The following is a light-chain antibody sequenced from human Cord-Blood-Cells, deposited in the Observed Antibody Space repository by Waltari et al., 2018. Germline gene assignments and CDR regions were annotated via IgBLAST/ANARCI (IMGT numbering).Light chain of an antibody. J-gene: IGKJ2*01. V-gene: IGKV1-33*01. Sequence: DIQMTQSPSSLSASVGDRVTITCQASQDISNYLNWYQQKPGKAPKLLIYVASNLETGVLSRFSGSGSGTDFTFTISSLQPEDIATYYCQQYDNLPRTFGQGTKLEIK. CDR1: QDISNY. CDR2: VAS. CDR3: QQYDNLPRT.